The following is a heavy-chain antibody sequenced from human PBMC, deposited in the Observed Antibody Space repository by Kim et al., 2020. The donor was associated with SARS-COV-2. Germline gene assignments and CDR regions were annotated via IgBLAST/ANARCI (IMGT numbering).Heavy chain of an antibody. CDR1: GFAFASYG. CDR3: ARASMENYYDFWSGSSAYYLDV. V-gene: IGHV3-30*03. Sequence: GGSLRLSCEASGFAFASYGMHWVRQAPGKGLEWVTFISYEGSSTYYTDSVKGRFTISRDNSKNSLYVQMDSLTTEDTATYYCARASMENYYDFWSGSSAYYLDVWGKGTTVTVSS. J-gene: IGHJ6*03. D-gene: IGHD3-3*01. CDR2: ISYEGSST.